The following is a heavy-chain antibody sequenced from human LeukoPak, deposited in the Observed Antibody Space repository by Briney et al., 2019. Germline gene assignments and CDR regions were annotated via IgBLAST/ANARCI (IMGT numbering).Heavy chain of an antibody. V-gene: IGHV1-18*01. CDR1: GYTFIRYS. Sequence: ASVKVSCKTSGYTFIRYSIGWVRQAPGQGLEWMGWISTYNGDTKYAQKFQDRVTMTTDTSTSTAYLEMRRLRFDDTAVYYCARDLAVVVTPPDYWGQGTLVTVSS. CDR3: ARDLAVVVTPPDY. CDR2: ISTYNGDT. J-gene: IGHJ4*02. D-gene: IGHD3-22*01.